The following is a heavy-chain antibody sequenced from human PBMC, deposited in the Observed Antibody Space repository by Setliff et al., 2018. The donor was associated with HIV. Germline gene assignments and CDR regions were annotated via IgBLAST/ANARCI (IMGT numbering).Heavy chain of an antibody. CDR2: IYYGGST. Sequence: PSETLSLTCTVSGDSITTNYWSWIRQSPGKGLEWIGSIYYGGSTNYNPSLKSRVTISLDTSRNQVSLNLTSVTAADTAVYYCARSIKAALRAGAFDVWGQGTMVTVSS. J-gene: IGHJ3*01. CDR3: ARSIKAALRAGAFDV. V-gene: IGHV4-59*01. D-gene: IGHD2-15*01. CDR1: GDSITTNY.